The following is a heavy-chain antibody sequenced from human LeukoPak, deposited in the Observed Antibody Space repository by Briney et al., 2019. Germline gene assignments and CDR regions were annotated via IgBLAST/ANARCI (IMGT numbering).Heavy chain of an antibody. CDR3: AKDDYSSTSCYYFGEYYFDY. J-gene: IGHJ4*02. CDR1: GFTFSSYA. Sequence: GASLRLSCAASGFTFSSYAMSWVRQAPGKGLEWVSAICGSGGSTYYADSVKGRFTISRDNAKNTLYLQMNSLRAEDTAVYYCAKDDYSSTSCYYFGEYYFDYWGQGTLVTVSS. D-gene: IGHD2-2*01. V-gene: IGHV3-23*01. CDR2: ICGSGGST.